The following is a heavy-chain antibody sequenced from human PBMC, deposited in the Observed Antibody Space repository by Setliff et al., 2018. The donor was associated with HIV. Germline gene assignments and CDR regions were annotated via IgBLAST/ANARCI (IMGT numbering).Heavy chain of an antibody. CDR1: GGSFGDYS. V-gene: IGHV4-34*01. CDR3: AREWSYGAFDTFDV. D-gene: IGHD5-18*01. Sequence: KTSETLSLTCAVYGGSFGDYSWSWIRQPPGKGLEWIGEINHSGGTEYNPSLQSRVTMSIDTSNNQFSLTLSSVTAADTAVYYCAREWSYGAFDTFDVWGQGTMVTVSS. J-gene: IGHJ3*01. CDR2: INHSGGT.